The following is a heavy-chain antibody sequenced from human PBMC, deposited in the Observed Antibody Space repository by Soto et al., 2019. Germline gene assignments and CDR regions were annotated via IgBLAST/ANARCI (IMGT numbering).Heavy chain of an antibody. Sequence: PXETLSLTCTVSGCSISSGGYYWSWIRQHPGKGLEWIGYIYYSGSTYYNPSLKSRVTISVDTSKNQFSLKLSSVTAADTAVYYCARSLWFGEFVPGYWGQGTLVTVSS. CDR2: IYYSGST. V-gene: IGHV4-31*03. J-gene: IGHJ4*02. CDR1: GCSISSGGYY. CDR3: ARSLWFGEFVPGY. D-gene: IGHD3-10*01.